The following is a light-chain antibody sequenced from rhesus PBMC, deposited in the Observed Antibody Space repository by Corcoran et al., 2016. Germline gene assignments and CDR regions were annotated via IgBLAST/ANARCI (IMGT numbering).Light chain of an antibody. CDR2: KAY. V-gene: IGKV1-22*01. Sequence: DIQMTQSPSSLSASVGETVTMTCRARESISRGVDWYQQKPGKTPKLLIYKAYSLQSGVPSRVGGSGSGTDFTLTISSLQPEAFATSYCLQYSSSPLTFGGGTKVEIQ. CDR1: ESISRG. CDR3: LQYSSSPLT. J-gene: IGKJ4*01.